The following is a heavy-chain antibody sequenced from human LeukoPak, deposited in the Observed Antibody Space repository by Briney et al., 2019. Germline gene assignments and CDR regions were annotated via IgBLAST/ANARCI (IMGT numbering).Heavy chain of an antibody. D-gene: IGHD2-2*01. Sequence: GGSLRLSCAASGFTVSSNYMSWVRQAPGKGLEWVSVIYSGGSTYYADSVKGRFTISRDNSKNTLYLQMNSLRAEDTAVYYCAKEGGGWDHCSSTSCYQLFDPWGQGTLVTVSS. J-gene: IGHJ5*02. CDR1: GFTVSSNY. V-gene: IGHV3-66*01. CDR3: AKEGGGWDHCSSTSCYQLFDP. CDR2: IYSGGST.